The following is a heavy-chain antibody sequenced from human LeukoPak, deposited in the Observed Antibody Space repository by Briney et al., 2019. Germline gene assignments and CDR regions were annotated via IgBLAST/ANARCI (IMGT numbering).Heavy chain of an antibody. J-gene: IGHJ4*02. V-gene: IGHV4-4*02. CDR2: IYHSGST. CDR3: ARSGAAAGSYYFDY. Sequence: SGTLSLTCAVSGGSISSSNWWSWVRQSPGKGLEWIREIYHSGSTNYNPSLKSRVTISVDKSKNQFSLKLSSVTAADTAVYYCARSGAAAGSYYFDYWGQGTLVTVSS. CDR1: GGSISSSNW. D-gene: IGHD6-13*01.